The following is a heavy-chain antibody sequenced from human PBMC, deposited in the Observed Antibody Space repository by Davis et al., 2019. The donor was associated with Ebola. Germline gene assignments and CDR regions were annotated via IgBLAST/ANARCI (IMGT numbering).Heavy chain of an antibody. D-gene: IGHD3-10*01. CDR1: GFSFSTYG. CDR3: ANHHGSGPGGRFFDH. V-gene: IGHV3-23*01. Sequence: PSGSLRLSCAASGFSFSTYGMSWVRHAPGQGLEWVSAIGSGADTYYADSVQGRFTISRDNSKNTLFLQMNSIRAEDTAIYYCANHHGSGPGGRFFDHWGQGLLVTVSS. J-gene: IGHJ4*02. CDR2: IGSGADT.